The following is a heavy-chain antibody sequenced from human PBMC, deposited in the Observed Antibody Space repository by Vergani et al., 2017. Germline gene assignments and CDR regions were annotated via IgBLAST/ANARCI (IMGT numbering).Heavy chain of an antibody. CDR1: GGSISSYY. V-gene: IGHV4-59*01. CDR3: ARVLRITIFGAAPAYYMDV. Sequence: QVQLQESGPGLVKPSETLSLTCTVSGGSISSYYWSWIRQPQGKGLEWIGYIYYSGSTNYNPSLKSRVTISVDTSKNQFSLKLSSVTAADTAVYYCARVLRITIFGAAPAYYMDVWGKGTTVTVSS. J-gene: IGHJ6*03. D-gene: IGHD3-3*01. CDR2: IYYSGST.